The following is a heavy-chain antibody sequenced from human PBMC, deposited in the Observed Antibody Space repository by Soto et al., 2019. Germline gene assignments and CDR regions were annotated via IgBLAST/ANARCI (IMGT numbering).Heavy chain of an antibody. J-gene: IGHJ2*01. Sequence: QVPLVQSGAEVKKPGSSVKVSCKASGGTFSSYTISWVRQAPGQGLEWMGRIIPILGIANYAQKFQGRVTITADKSTSTAYMELSSLRSEDTAVYYCARAYSSYWYFDLWGRGTLVTVSS. CDR2: IIPILGIA. V-gene: IGHV1-69*02. D-gene: IGHD4-4*01. CDR1: GGTFSSYT. CDR3: ARAYSSYWYFDL.